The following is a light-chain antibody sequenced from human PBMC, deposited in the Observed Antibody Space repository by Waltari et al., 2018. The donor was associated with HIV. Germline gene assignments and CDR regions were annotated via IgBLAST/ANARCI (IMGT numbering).Light chain of an antibody. CDR1: RSAVGASDY. CDR3: ASHTDRTNLGV. V-gene: IGLV2-8*01. Sequence: QSALLQPPSASGSLGQSVTISCTGTRSAVGASDYVSWYQQHPGQAPKIILYDVFKRPSGGPDRFSGSKSGNTASLTVSGLQAADEADYYCASHTDRTNLGVFGGGTKLTVL. CDR2: DVF. J-gene: IGLJ3*02.